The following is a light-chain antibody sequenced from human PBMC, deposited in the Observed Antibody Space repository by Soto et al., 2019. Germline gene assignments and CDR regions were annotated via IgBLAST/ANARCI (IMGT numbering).Light chain of an antibody. J-gene: IGKJ1*01. CDR1: QSIRGNA. Sequence: EVVLTQSPGTLSLSPGERATLSCRASQSIRGNALASYQQKPGQAPRLLIYRGSSRGTGTPDRFSGRGSGTDFTHTISRLEPEHFAMYYCQNYGTSAPWTFGQGTKVQIK. V-gene: IGKV3-20*01. CDR3: QNYGTSAPWT. CDR2: RGS.